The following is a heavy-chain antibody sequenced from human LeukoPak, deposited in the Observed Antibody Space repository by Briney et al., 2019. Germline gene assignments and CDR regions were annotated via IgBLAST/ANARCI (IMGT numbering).Heavy chain of an antibody. Sequence: GGSLRLSCAASGFTFDDYAMHWVRQAPGKGLEWVSGISWNSGSIGYADSVKGRFTISRDNAKNSLYLQMNSLRAEDTALYYCAKDISPEYYYGMDVWGQGTTATVSS. CDR1: GFTFDDYA. J-gene: IGHJ6*02. CDR3: AKDISPEYYYGMDV. V-gene: IGHV3-9*01. CDR2: ISWNSGSI.